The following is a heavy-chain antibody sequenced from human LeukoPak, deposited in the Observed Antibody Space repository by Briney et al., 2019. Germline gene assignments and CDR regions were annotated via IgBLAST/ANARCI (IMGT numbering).Heavy chain of an antibody. CDR2: ISSDGSDK. CDR3: AREGTARDAFDI. Sequence: GRSLRLSCAASGFTFSYYAMHWVRQAPGKGLEWVAFISSDGSDKYYADSMKGRFTISRDNSKNTLYLHMTSLRGEDTAMYYCAREGTARDAFDIWGQGTMVTVSS. V-gene: IGHV3-30-3*01. D-gene: IGHD2-21*02. J-gene: IGHJ3*02. CDR1: GFTFSYYA.